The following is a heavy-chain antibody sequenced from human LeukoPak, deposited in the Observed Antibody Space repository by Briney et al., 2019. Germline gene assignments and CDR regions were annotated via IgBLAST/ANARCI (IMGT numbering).Heavy chain of an antibody. D-gene: IGHD3-16*01. CDR2: INHSGST. Sequence: PSETLSLTCAVYGGSFSGYYWSWIRQPPGKGLEWIGEINHSGSTNYNPSLKSRVTISVDTSKNQFSLKLSSVTAADTAVYYCARESRAAGAGLYYGGQGTLVTVSS. V-gene: IGHV4-34*01. CDR3: ARESRAAGAGLYY. J-gene: IGHJ4*02. CDR1: GGSFSGYY.